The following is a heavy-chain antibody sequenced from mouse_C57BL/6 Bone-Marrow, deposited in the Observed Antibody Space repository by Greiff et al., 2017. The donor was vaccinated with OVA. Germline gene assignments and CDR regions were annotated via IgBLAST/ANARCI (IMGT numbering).Heavy chain of an antibody. Sequence: EVQLQQSGPELVKPGASVKISCKASGYTFTDYYMNWVKQSHGKSLEWIGDINPNNGGTSYNQKFKGKATLTVDKSSSTAYMELRSLTSEDSAVYYCARVASSEAMDYWGQGTSVTVSS. V-gene: IGHV1-26*01. CDR3: ARVASSEAMDY. CDR1: GYTFTDYY. CDR2: INPNNGGT. J-gene: IGHJ4*01. D-gene: IGHD1-1*01.